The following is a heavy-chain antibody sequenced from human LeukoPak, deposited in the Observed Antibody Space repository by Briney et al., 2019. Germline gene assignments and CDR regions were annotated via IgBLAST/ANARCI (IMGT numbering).Heavy chain of an antibody. D-gene: IGHD6-13*01. J-gene: IGHJ6*02. Sequence: PGGSLRLSCAASGFDFSTYSMHWVRRAPGRGLEWLSYIDSSSSTIYYADSVKGRFTISRDNAKNSLYLQMNSLRAEDTAVFYCARGGARSSSYYYYGTDVWGLGTTVAVSS. V-gene: IGHV3-48*01. CDR2: IDSSSSTI. CDR1: GFDFSTYS. CDR3: ARGGARSSSYYYYGTDV.